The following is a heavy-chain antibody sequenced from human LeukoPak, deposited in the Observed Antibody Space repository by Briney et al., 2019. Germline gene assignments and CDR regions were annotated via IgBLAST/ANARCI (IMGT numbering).Heavy chain of an antibody. Sequence: SETLSLTCAVSGGSISSSNWWSWVRQPPGKGLEWIGEIYHSGSTNYNPSLKSRVTISVDKSKNQFSLKLSSVTAADTAVYYCATRIAAAAQFDYWGQGTLVTVSS. J-gene: IGHJ4*02. V-gene: IGHV4-4*02. CDR2: IYHSGST. CDR3: ATRIAAAAQFDY. CDR1: GGSISSSNW. D-gene: IGHD6-13*01.